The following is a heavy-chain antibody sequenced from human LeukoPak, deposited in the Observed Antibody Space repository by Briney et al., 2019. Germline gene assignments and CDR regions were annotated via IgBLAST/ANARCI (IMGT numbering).Heavy chain of an antibody. D-gene: IGHD5-24*01. J-gene: IGHJ1*01. Sequence: PSETLSLTCAVYGGSFSGYYWSWIRQPPGKGLEWIGEINHSGSTNYNLSLKSRVTISVDTSKNQFSLRLTSVTAADTAMYYCAKGGDAYKVGNYWGPGTMVTVYS. V-gene: IGHV4-34*01. CDR1: GGSFSGYY. CDR2: INHSGST. CDR3: AKGGDAYKVGNY.